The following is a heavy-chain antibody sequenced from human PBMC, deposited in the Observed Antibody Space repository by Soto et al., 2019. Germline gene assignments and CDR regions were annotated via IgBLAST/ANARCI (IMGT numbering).Heavy chain of an antibody. CDR2: ISWNSGAR. CDR1: GLIFQLNIFA. Sequence: PGGSLRLSCVPYGLIFQLNIFALQWVRQAPGKGLEWVSGISWNSGARDYADSVKGRFTISRDNAKKSIYLTMGSLRPDDSALYYCARDIRASSPYDDCWLWGQGTQVTVSS. CDR3: ARDIRASSPYDDCWL. D-gene: IGHD3-3*01. J-gene: IGHJ4*03. V-gene: IGHV3-9*01.